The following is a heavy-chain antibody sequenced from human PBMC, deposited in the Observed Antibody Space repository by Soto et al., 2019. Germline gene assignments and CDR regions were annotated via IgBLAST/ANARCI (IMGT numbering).Heavy chain of an antibody. V-gene: IGHV5-51*01. CDR3: VRSGTSSGRFSDY. J-gene: IGHJ4*02. CDR2: IYPSDSDI. Sequence: PGESLKISCKGSGYTFTSYWIGWVRQMPGEGLEWMWVIYPSDSDIRYSPSFQGKVTISADKSITTAYLQWSSLEAADTAMYYCVRSGTSSGRFSDYWGQGTLVTVSS. CDR1: GYTFTSYW. D-gene: IGHD2-15*01.